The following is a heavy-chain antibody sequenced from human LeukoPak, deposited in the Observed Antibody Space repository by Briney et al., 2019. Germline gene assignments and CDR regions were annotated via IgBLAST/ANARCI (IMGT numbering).Heavy chain of an antibody. Sequence: PSETLSLTCAVYGGSFSGYYWSWIRQPPGKGLEWIGEINHSGSTNYNPSLKSRVTISVDTSKNQFSLKLSSVTAADTAVYYCARGYSSSRRAPLRYWGQGTLVTVSS. V-gene: IGHV4-34*01. CDR2: INHSGST. CDR1: GGSFSGYY. CDR3: ARGYSSSRRAPLRY. D-gene: IGHD6-6*01. J-gene: IGHJ4*02.